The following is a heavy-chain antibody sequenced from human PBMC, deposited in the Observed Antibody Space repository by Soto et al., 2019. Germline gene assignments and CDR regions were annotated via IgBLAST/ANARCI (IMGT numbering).Heavy chain of an antibody. V-gene: IGHV4-30-4*01. D-gene: IGHD4-4*01. CDR1: GGSISSGDYY. CDR2: IYYSGST. Sequence: PSETLSLTCTVSGGSISSGDYYWSWIRQPPGKGLEWIGYIYYSGSTYYNPSLKSRVTISVDTSKNQFSLKLSSVTAADTAVYYCARDRGESWDPTAVTTQKYNWFDPWGQGTLVTVSS. CDR3: ARDRGESWDPTAVTTQKYNWFDP. J-gene: IGHJ5*02.